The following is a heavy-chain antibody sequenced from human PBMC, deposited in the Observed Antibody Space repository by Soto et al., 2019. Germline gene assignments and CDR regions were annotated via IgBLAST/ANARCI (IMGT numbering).Heavy chain of an antibody. D-gene: IGHD3-22*01. CDR2: IIPIFGTA. Sequence: SVKVSCKASGGTFSSYAMSWVRQAPGQGLEWMGGIIPIFGTAYYAQKFQGRVTITADESTSTDYMDLSSLRSKDTAVYYCASYRYYYYSSGYYFDYWGQGTLVTVSS. V-gene: IGHV1-69*13. J-gene: IGHJ4*02. CDR3: ASYRYYYYSSGYYFDY. CDR1: GGTFSSYA.